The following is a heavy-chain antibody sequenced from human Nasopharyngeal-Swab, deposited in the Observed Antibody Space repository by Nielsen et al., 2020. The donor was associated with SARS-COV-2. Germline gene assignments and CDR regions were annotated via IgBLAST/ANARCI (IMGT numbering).Heavy chain of an antibody. D-gene: IGHD6-13*01. CDR1: GFTFGDYA. CDR2: IRSKAYGGTT. CDR3: TSWGEIAAADNYYYGMDV. V-gene: IGHV3-49*04. Sequence: SLKTSCTAYGFTFGDYAMSWVRQAPGKGLGWVGFIRSKAYGGTTEYAASVKGRFTISRDDSKSIAYLQMNSLKTEDTAAYYCTSWGEIAAADNYYYGMDVWGQGTTVTVSS. J-gene: IGHJ6*02.